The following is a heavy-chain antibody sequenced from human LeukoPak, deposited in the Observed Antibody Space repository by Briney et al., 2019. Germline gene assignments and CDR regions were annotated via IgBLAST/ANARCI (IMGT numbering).Heavy chain of an antibody. V-gene: IGHV4-38-2*02. CDR3: AREVSDGYNFGNDAFDI. CDR1: GYSISSGYY. CDR2: IYHSGST. D-gene: IGHD5-24*01. Sequence: SETLSLTCAVSGYSISSGYYWGWIRQPPGKGLEWIGSIYHSGSTYYNPSLKSRVTMSVDTSKNQFSLKLSSVTAADTAVYYCAREVSDGYNFGNDAFDIWGQGTMVTVSS. J-gene: IGHJ3*02.